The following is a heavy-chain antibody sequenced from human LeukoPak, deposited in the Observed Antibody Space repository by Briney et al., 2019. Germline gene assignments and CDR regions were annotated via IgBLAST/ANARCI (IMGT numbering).Heavy chain of an antibody. D-gene: IGHD1-26*01. V-gene: IGHV5-51*01. Sequence: GESLQISCKGSGYSFPNYWIGWVRQMPGKGLEWMGIISGGNYETTYSPSFQGQVTISADKSITTAYLQWSSLKASDTAMYYCARQDRYSGSYPLRYWGQGTLVTVSS. CDR3: ARQDRYSGSYPLRY. J-gene: IGHJ4*02. CDR1: GYSFPNYW. CDR2: ISGGNYET.